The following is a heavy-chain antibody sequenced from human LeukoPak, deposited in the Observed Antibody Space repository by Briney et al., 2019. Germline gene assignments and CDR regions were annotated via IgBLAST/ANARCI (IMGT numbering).Heavy chain of an antibody. CDR1: GGSINDFY. D-gene: IGHD1-26*01. CDR3: AAYSGPIDY. J-gene: IGHJ4*02. CDR2: IYHSGST. V-gene: IGHV4-38-2*02. Sequence: SETLSLTCTVSGGSINDFYWNWIRQPPGKGLEWIGSIYHSGSTYYNPSLKSRVTISVDTSKNQFSLKLSSVTAADTAVYYCAAYSGPIDYWGQGTLVTVSS.